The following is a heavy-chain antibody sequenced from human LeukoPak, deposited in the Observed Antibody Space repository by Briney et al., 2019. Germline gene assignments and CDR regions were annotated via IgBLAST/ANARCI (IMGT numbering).Heavy chain of an antibody. CDR3: ARQRGSGCLDY. CDR1: RFTLSNYW. J-gene: IGHJ4*02. V-gene: IGHV3-7*01. CDR2: IKQDGSET. D-gene: IGHD6-19*01. Sequence: RGSLRLSCAASRFTLSNYWMSWVRQAPGKGLEWVANIKQDGSETYYVDSVKGRFTISRDNAKNSLSLQMSSLRAEDTAVYYCARQRGSGCLDYWGQGTLVTVSS.